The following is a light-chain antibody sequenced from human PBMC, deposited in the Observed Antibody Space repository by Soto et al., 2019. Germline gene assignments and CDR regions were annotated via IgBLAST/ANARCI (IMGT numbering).Light chain of an antibody. CDR2: DVS. V-gene: IGLV2-14*01. J-gene: IGLJ1*01. CDR1: SSDVGGYNY. CDR3: TSYTSSNTYV. Sequence: QSLLTQPASVSGSPGQSITISCTGTSSDVGGYNYVSWYQQHPGKAPKLMIYDVSNRPSGISNRFSGSKSGITASLTISGLLPEDEADYYCTSYTSSNTYVFGTGTKVTVL.